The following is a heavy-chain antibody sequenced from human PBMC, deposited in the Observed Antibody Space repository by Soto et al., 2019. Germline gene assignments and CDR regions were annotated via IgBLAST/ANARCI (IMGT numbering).Heavy chain of an antibody. Sequence: QVQLQQWGARLLKPSETLSLTCAVYGGSFSGYYWSWIRQPPGKGLEWIGEINHSGSTNYNPSLKSRVTISVDTSKNQFSLKLSSVTAADTAVYYCARAHRGSHDFWSGRLHNWFDPWGQGTLVTVSS. V-gene: IGHV4-34*01. CDR3: ARAHRGSHDFWSGRLHNWFDP. D-gene: IGHD3-3*01. CDR2: INHSGST. CDR1: GGSFSGYY. J-gene: IGHJ5*02.